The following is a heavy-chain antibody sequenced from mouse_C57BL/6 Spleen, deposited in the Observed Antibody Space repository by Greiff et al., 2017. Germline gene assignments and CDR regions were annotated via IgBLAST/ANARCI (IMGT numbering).Heavy chain of an antibody. V-gene: IGHV1-55*01. Sequence: VQLQQSGAELVKPGASVKMSCKASGYTFTSYWITWVKQRPGQGLEWIGDIYPGSGSTNYNEKFKSKATLTVDTSSSTAYMQLSSLTSEDSAVYYCARSLNWSPMDYWGQGTSVTVSS. CDR2: IYPGSGST. CDR1: GYTFTSYW. J-gene: IGHJ4*01. CDR3: ARSLNWSPMDY. D-gene: IGHD4-1*01.